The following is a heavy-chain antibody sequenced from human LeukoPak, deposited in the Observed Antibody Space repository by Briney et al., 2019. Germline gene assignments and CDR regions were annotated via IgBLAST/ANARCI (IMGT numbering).Heavy chain of an antibody. Sequence: GGSLRLSCAASGFTFSSYCMHWVRQAPGKGLEWVAGIWYDGSNKNYADSVKGRFTISRDNSKNTLYLQMNSLRAEDTAVYYCARDHWSEQWRGWYFDLWGRGTLVTVSS. CDR3: ARDHWSEQWRGWYFDL. CDR2: IWYDGSNK. D-gene: IGHD6-19*01. V-gene: IGHV3-33*01. J-gene: IGHJ2*01. CDR1: GFTFSSYC.